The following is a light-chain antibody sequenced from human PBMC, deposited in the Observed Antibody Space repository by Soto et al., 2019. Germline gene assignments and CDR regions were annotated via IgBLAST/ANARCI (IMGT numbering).Light chain of an antibody. Sequence: DIQMTQSPSTLSASVGDRVTITCRASESISNWLAWYQQKPGKAPKLLISKASTLQTGVPSRFSGSGSGTEFTLTISSLQPDDFATYYCQQYNNHFTFGPGTKVDIK. CDR2: KAS. CDR1: ESISNW. CDR3: QQYNNHFT. V-gene: IGKV1-5*03. J-gene: IGKJ3*01.